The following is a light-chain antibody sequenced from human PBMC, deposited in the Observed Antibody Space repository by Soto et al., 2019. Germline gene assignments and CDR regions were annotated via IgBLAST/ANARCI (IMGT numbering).Light chain of an antibody. CDR2: DVT. V-gene: IGLV2-14*01. CDR1: SSDVGGYNY. J-gene: IGLJ2*01. Sequence: QSALTQPASVSGSPGQSITISCTGTSSDVGGYNYVSWYRQHPGFAPKLIIYDVTNRPSGVSSRFSGSKSGNTAYLTISGLQAEDEDDYYCSSYTGSSTPVVFGGGTKLTVL. CDR3: SSYTGSSTPVV.